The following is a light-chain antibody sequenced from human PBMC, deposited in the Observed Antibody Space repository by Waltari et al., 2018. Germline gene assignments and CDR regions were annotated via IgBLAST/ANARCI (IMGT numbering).Light chain of an antibody. CDR2: GNN. Sequence: LTHPPSVPGFPGQRFPTPSPGTTPNTGPGTVHYWYQQLPGTAPKFLVSGNNNRPSGVPDRFSGSKSGPSGSLTITGLQAEDEADYYCQSYDSGLHVVFGGGTKLTVL. CDR1: TPNTGPGTV. J-gene: IGLJ2*01. V-gene: IGLV1-40*02. CDR3: QSYDSGLHVV.